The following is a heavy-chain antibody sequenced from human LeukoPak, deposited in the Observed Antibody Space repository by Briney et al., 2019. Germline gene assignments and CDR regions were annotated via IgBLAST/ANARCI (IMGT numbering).Heavy chain of an antibody. CDR1: CGSISSYY. Sequence: SETLSLTCTVSCGSISSYYWSWIRQPPGKGLEWIGYIYYSGSTNYNPSLKSRVTISVDTSKNQFSLKLSSVTAADTAVYYCAGAVDTAMVTSWFDPWGQGTLVTVSS. J-gene: IGHJ5*02. D-gene: IGHD5-18*01. CDR3: AGAVDTAMVTSWFDP. V-gene: IGHV4-59*08. CDR2: IYYSGST.